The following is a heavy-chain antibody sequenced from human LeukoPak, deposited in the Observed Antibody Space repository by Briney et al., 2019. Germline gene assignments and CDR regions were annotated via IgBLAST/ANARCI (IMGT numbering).Heavy chain of an antibody. D-gene: IGHD6-19*01. CDR2: TRNKANSYTT. V-gene: IGHV3-72*01. Sequence: PGGSLRLSCAASGFTFSDHYMDWVRQAPGKGLEWVGRTRNKANSYTTEYAASVKGRFTISRDDSKNSLYLQMNSLRAEDTAVYYCAKATGYSSGWYVDYWGQGTLVTVSS. J-gene: IGHJ4*02. CDR3: AKATGYSSGWYVDY. CDR1: GFTFSDHY.